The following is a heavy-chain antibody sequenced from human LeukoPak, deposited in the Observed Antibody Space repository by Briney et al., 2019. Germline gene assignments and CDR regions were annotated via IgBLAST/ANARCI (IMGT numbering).Heavy chain of an antibody. Sequence: SETLSLTCTVSGYSISSGYYWGWIRQPPGKGLEWIGSIYHSGSTYYNPSLKSRVTISVDTSKSQFSLKLSSVTAADTAVYYCARGGGGMVGATSHAFDIWGQGTMVTVSS. CDR2: IYHSGST. CDR3: ARGGGGMVGATSHAFDI. V-gene: IGHV4-38-2*02. D-gene: IGHD1-26*01. CDR1: GYSISSGYY. J-gene: IGHJ3*02.